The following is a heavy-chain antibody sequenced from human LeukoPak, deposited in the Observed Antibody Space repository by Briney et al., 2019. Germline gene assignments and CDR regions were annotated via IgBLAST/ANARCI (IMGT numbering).Heavy chain of an antibody. J-gene: IGHJ4*02. CDR3: ARSDILTGYYTLAGSHDH. D-gene: IGHD3-9*01. CDR1: GDSVSSNSAA. V-gene: IGHV6-1*01. CDR2: TYYRSKWYN. Sequence: SQTLSLTCAISGDSVSSNSAAWNWIRQSPSRGLEWLGRTYYRSKWYNDYAVSVKSRITINPDTSKNQFSLQLNSVTPEDTAVYYCARSDILTGYYTLAGSHDHWGQGTLVTVSS.